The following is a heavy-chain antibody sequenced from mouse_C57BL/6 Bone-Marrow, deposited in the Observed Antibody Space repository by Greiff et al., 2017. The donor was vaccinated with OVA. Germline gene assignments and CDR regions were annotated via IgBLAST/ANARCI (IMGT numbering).Heavy chain of an antibody. CDR1: GYAFSSSW. J-gene: IGHJ1*03. CDR2: IYPGDGDT. Sequence: VQLQESGPELVKPGASVKISCKASGYAFSSSWMNWVKQRPGKGLEWIGRIYPGDGDTNYNGKFKGKVTLTADKSSSTAYMQLSSLTSEDSAVYFCARGYSTFWYFDVWGTGTTVTVSS. CDR3: ARGYSTFWYFDV. V-gene: IGHV1-82*01. D-gene: IGHD2-5*01.